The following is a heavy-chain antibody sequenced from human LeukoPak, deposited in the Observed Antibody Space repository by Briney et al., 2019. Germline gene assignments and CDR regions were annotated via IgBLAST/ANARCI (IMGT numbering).Heavy chain of an antibody. D-gene: IGHD3-22*01. J-gene: IGHJ6*02. Sequence: GASVKVSCKASGGTFSSYAISRVRQAPGQGLEWMGGIIPIFGTANYAQKFQGRVTITADESTSTAYMELSSLRSEDTAVYYCASGYYDSSGYYGYYYYGMDVWGQGTTVTVSS. CDR3: ASGYYDSSGYYGYYYYGMDV. CDR1: GGTFSSYA. V-gene: IGHV1-69*13. CDR2: IIPIFGTA.